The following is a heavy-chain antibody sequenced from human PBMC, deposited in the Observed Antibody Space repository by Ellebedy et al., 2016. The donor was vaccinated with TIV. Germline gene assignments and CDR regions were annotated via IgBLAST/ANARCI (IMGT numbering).Heavy chain of an antibody. CDR2: IYQDGSEK. D-gene: IGHD4-17*01. CDR1: GFNFNSYW. CDR3: ARRGSDGYYAVHINNFFDR. J-gene: IGHJ5*02. Sequence: GESLKISCAASGFNFNSYWMGWVRQAPGKGLEWVANIYQDGSEKYYVDSAKGQFTISRDNPKKSLFLQMNSLRAEDTAVDYCARRGSDGYYAVHINNFFDRWGQGTLVTVSS. V-gene: IGHV3-7*01.